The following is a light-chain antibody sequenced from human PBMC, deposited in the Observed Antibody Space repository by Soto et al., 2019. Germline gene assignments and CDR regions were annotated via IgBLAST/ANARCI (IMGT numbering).Light chain of an antibody. Sequence: QSVLTQPASVSGSPGQSITISCTGTSSDVGSYNLVSWYQQHPGKAPKLMIYKGSKRPSGVSNRFSGSKSGNTASLTISGVQAEDEADYYCCSYAGSRTVVFGGGTKLTVL. J-gene: IGLJ2*01. V-gene: IGLV2-23*01. CDR1: SSDVGSYNL. CDR3: CSYAGSRTVV. CDR2: KGS.